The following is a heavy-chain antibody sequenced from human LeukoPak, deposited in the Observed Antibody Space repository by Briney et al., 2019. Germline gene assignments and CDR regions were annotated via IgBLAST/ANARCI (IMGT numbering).Heavy chain of an antibody. CDR2: IYTSGST. D-gene: IGHD4-11*01. J-gene: IGHJ5*02. CDR3: ARHTFSNYLVDP. Sequence: SETLSLTCTVSGGSISSYYWSWIRQPAGKGLEWIGRIYTSGSTNYNPSLKSRVTISLDTSENQFSLKLNSVTAADTAVYYCARHTFSNYLVDPWGQGTLVTVSS. CDR1: GGSISSYY. V-gene: IGHV4-4*07.